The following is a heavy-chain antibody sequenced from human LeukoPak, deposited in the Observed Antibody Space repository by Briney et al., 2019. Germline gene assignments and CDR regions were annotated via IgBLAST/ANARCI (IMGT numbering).Heavy chain of an antibody. CDR2: ISAYNGNT. J-gene: IGHJ2*01. CDR1: GYTFTSYG. CDR3: ARSSPQQVLRFLGVNWYFDL. V-gene: IGHV1-18*01. D-gene: IGHD3-3*01. Sequence: GASVKVSCKASGYTFTSYGISWVRQAPGQGLEWMGWISAYNGNTNYAQKFQGRVTITADESTSTAYMELSSLRSEDTAVYYCARSSPQQVLRFLGVNWYFDLWGRGTLVTVSS.